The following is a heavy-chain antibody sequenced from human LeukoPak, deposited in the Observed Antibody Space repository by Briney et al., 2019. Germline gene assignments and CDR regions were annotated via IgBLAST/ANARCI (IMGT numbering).Heavy chain of an antibody. Sequence: SETLSLTCTVSGGSISSSSYYWGWIRQPPGKGLEWIGSIYYSGSTYYNPSLKSRVTISVDTSKNQFSLKLSSVTAADTAVYYCARGEPDGYSYYFDYWGQGTLVTVSS. D-gene: IGHD5-24*01. CDR1: GGSISSSSYY. V-gene: IGHV4-39*01. CDR2: IYYSGST. J-gene: IGHJ4*02. CDR3: ARGEPDGYSYYFDY.